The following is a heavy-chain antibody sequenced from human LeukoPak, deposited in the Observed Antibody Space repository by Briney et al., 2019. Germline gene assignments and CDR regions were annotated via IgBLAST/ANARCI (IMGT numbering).Heavy chain of an antibody. CDR3: VKAYYYDSSGYLPLYFQH. D-gene: IGHD3-22*01. CDR2: ISSNGGST. J-gene: IGHJ1*01. CDR1: GFTFSSYA. V-gene: IGHV3-64D*06. Sequence: AGGSLRLSCSASGFTFSSYAMHWVRQAPGKGLEYVSAISSNGGSTYYADSVKGRFAISRDNSKNTLYLQMSSLRAEDTAVYYCVKAYYYDSSGYLPLYFQHWGQGTLVTVSS.